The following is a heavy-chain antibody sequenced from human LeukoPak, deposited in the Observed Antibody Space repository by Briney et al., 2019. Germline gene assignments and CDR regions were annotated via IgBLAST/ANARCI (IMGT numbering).Heavy chain of an antibody. CDR1: GGPISSYY. CDR3: ARARYVNSFYAFDI. V-gene: IGHV4-59*07. Sequence: PSDTLSLTCTVSGGPISSYYWSWIPLPPGKGLEWIGYLSKSGNTNYSPSLKSRVTIFGDTSKNQFFLKLSSVTAADTAVYYCARARYVNSFYAFDIWGQGTLVTVSS. CDR2: LSKSGNT. D-gene: IGHD3-9*01. J-gene: IGHJ3*02.